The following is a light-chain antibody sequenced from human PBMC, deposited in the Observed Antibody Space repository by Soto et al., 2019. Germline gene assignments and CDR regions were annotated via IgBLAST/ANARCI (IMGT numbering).Light chain of an antibody. CDR2: STS. J-gene: IGKJ5*01. Sequence: DIQMTHTTSSLSPFIEESNSITSPAIQGIGNYLAWVQKKPGKAPRSLIYSTSTLQTGVPSRFSGSGSGTEMTLTFSSVLPEDFATYSCQQYNTFPLALAQGTRLEIK. CDR1: QGIGNY. CDR3: QQYNTFPLA. V-gene: IGKV1-16*01.